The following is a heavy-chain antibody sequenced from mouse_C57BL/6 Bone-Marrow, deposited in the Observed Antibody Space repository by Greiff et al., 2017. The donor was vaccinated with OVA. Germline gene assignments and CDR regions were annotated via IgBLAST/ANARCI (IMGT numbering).Heavy chain of an antibody. J-gene: IGHJ3*01. V-gene: IGHV5-6*01. CDR2: ISSGGSYT. D-gene: IGHD1-1*01. Sequence: EVKLVESGGDLVKPGGSLKLSCAASGFTFSSYGMSWVRQTPDKRLEWVATISSGGSYTYYPDRVKGRFTISRDNAKNTLYLQMSSLKSEDTAMYYCARFPLLQRVAYWGQGTLVTVSA. CDR3: ARFPLLQRVAY. CDR1: GFTFSSYG.